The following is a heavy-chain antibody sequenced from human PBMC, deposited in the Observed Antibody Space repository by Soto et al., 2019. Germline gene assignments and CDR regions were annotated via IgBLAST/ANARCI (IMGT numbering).Heavy chain of an antibody. Sequence: SETLSLTCTVSGGSISIYYWSWIRQPPGKGLEWIGYIYYSGSTNYNPSLKSRVTISVDTSKNQFSLKLSSVTAADTAVYYCARGTTTLDYWGQGTLVTVSS. CDR2: IYYSGST. CDR1: GGSISIYY. CDR3: ARGTTTLDY. V-gene: IGHV4-59*01. J-gene: IGHJ4*02. D-gene: IGHD4-17*01.